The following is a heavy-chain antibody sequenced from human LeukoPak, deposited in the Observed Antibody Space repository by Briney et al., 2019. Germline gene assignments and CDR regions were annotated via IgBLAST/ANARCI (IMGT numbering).Heavy chain of an antibody. D-gene: IGHD6-19*01. CDR3: ASRPSKIAVAGRGSAFDI. CDR2: IYHSGST. V-gene: IGHV4-34*01. J-gene: IGHJ3*02. CDR1: GGSFSGYY. Sequence: SETLSLTCAVYGGSFSGYYWSWIRQPPGKGLEWIGEIYHSGSTNYNPSLKSRVTISVDKSKNQFSLKLSSVTAADTAVYYCASRPSKIAVAGRGSAFDIWGQGTMVTVSS.